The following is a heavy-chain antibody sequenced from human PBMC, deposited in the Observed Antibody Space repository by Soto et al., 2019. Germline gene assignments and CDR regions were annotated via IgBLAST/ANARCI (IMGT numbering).Heavy chain of an antibody. D-gene: IGHD3-9*01. CDR3: TCFDWSSGDAFDI. J-gene: IGHJ3*02. CDR2: IRSKAYGGTT. Sequence: PGGSLRLSCTASGFTFGDYAMSWFRQAPGKGLEWVGFIRSKAYGGTTEYAASVKGRFTISRDDSKSIAYLQMNSLKTEDTAVYYCTCFDWSSGDAFDIWGQGTMVTVSS. V-gene: IGHV3-49*03. CDR1: GFTFGDYA.